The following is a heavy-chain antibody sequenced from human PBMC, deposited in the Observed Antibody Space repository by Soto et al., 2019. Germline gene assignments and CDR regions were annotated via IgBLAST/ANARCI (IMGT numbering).Heavy chain of an antibody. CDR1: GFTFGTYG. D-gene: IGHD2-8*02. CDR3: ARIDCTGNNCNPYYHYGMDA. V-gene: IGHV3-33*01. J-gene: IGHJ6*02. CDR2: IWYDGSIK. Sequence: XVSLTLSCAASGFTFGTYGTHWVRQIPGNGLQWVAIIWYDGSIKYYADSVKGRFTISRDNSKNTLYLQMNSLRDEDTAVYYCARIDCTGNNCNPYYHYGMDAWGQGTTVTVSS.